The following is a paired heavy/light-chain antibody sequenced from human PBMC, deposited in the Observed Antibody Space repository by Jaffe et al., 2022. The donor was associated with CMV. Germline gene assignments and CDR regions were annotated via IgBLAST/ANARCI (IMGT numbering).Light chain of an antibody. Sequence: DIQMTQSPSTLSASVGDRVTITCRASQSISSWLAWYQQKPGKAPKALIYRASSLESGVPLRFSGSGSGTEFTLTISSLQPDDFATYYCQQYDSYSRTFGQGTKVEVK. CDR3: QQYDSYSRT. J-gene: IGKJ1*01. CDR2: RAS. CDR1: QSISSW. V-gene: IGKV1-5*03.
Heavy chain of an antibody. CDR3: AREEAKSRFPFDS. J-gene: IGHJ4*02. D-gene: IGHD3-16*01. CDR1: GVPISSNY. CDR2: IYSSGRT. V-gene: IGHV4-4*07. Sequence: QVQLQESGPGLVKPSETLFLTCSVSGVPISSNYWSWIRQPAGKGLEWIGRIYSSGRTNYNPSLESRVTVSIDTSRNQFSLEMTSVTAADTGVYYCAREEAKSRFPFDSWGQGILVTVSS.